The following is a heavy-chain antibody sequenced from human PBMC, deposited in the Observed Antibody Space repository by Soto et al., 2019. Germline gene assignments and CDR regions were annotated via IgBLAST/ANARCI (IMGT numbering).Heavy chain of an antibody. CDR1: GGSVSSANYY. D-gene: IGHD1-26*01. Sequence: QVQLQESGPGLVKPSEILSLTCTVSGGSVSSANYYWGWIRQPPGKGLEWIGSIYYSGNTNYNPSLNSRVTISVDTSKNQFSLRLSSVTAADTAVYYCARVSGSYYHVYYFDYWGQGTLVTVSS. V-gene: IGHV4-61*01. J-gene: IGHJ4*02. CDR3: ARVSGSYYHVYYFDY. CDR2: IYYSGNT.